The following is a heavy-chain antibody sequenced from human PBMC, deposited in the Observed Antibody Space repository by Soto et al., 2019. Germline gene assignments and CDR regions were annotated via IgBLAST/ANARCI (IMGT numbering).Heavy chain of an antibody. V-gene: IGHV4-30-4*01. CDR1: GGSISSGDYY. CDR3: ARAQGSGFLVS. Sequence: QVQLQESGPGLVKPSQTLSLTCTVSGGSISSGDYYWRWIRQPPGKVLEWIGYIYYSGSTYYNPSLKSRVTISVDTSKNQLSLKLSSVTAADTAVYYCARAQGSGFLVSWGQGTLVTVSS. J-gene: IGHJ4*02. D-gene: IGHD3-10*01. CDR2: IYYSGST.